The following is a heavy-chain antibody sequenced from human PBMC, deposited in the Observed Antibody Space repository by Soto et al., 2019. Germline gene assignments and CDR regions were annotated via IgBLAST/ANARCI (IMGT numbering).Heavy chain of an antibody. CDR1: GGSISSGDYY. V-gene: IGHV4-30-4*01. Sequence: SETLSLTCTVSGGSISSGDYYWSWIRQPPGKGLEWIGYIYYSGSTYYNPSLKSRVTISVDTSKNQFSLKLSSVTAADTAVYYCVISIVVVTLNWIDSRGQGTLVTVSS. CDR2: IYYSGST. CDR3: VISIVVVTLNWIDS. J-gene: IGHJ5*01. D-gene: IGHD2-21*02.